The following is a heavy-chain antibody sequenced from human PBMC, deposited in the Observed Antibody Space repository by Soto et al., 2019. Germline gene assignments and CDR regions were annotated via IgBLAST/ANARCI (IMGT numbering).Heavy chain of an antibody. J-gene: IGHJ4*02. CDR1: GYSFTSTY. Sequence: QVQLVQSGAEVKKPGASVRISCRASGYSFTSTYVHWVRQAPGQGPEGMGIINPAGGTTYYAQKFQGRLTITSDTSTDTVFMDLNDLTSEDMAVYFCALKVVTYYDNWGQGTLLTVSS. CDR2: INPAGGTT. CDR3: ALKVVTYYDN. V-gene: IGHV1-46*01. D-gene: IGHD2-21*02.